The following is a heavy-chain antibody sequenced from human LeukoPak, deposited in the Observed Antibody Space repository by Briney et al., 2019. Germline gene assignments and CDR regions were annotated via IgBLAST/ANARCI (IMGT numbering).Heavy chain of an antibody. Sequence: SEPLSLTCTVSGGSISSSSYYWGWIRQPPGKGLEWIGSIYCSGSTYYNPSLKSRVTISVDTSKNQFSQRLSSVTAADTAVYYCARQYSSSWYYFIYWGQRTMVTVSS. V-gene: IGHV4-39*01. CDR1: GGSISSSSYY. J-gene: IGHJ4*02. CDR3: ARQYSSSWYYFIY. CDR2: IYCSGST. D-gene: IGHD6-13*01.